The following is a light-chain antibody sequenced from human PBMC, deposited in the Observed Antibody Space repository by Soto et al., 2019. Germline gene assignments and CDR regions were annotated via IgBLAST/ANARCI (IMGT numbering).Light chain of an antibody. Sequence: EIVLTQSPGNLSLSPGERATLSCRASQSVSSNYLARYQQKPGQAPRLLIYGASSRATGIPDRFSGSGSGTDFTLTISRLEPEDFAVYYCHQYGSAPYTFGQGTKLEIK. CDR1: QSVSSNY. J-gene: IGKJ2*01. CDR3: HQYGSAPYT. CDR2: GAS. V-gene: IGKV3-20*01.